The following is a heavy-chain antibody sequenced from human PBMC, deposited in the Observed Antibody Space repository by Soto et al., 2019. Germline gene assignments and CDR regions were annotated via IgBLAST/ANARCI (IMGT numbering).Heavy chain of an antibody. D-gene: IGHD1-1*01. V-gene: IGHV1-2*02. CDR2: INPNSGGT. Sequence: ASVKVSCKASGYTFSDYYIHWVRQAPGQGLEWMGWINPNSGGTKYAPKFQGGVTMTRDTSITTAYMELSRLRSGDTAVYYCAREPATARPEGVDFWGQGTLVTVSS. J-gene: IGHJ4*02. CDR1: GYTFSDYY. CDR3: AREPATARPEGVDF.